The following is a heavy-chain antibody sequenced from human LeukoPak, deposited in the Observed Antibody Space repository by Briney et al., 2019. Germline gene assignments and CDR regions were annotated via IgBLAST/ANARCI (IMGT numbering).Heavy chain of an antibody. V-gene: IGHV4-34*01. CDR2: INHSGST. J-gene: IGHJ5*02. CDR1: GGSFSGYY. D-gene: IGHD5-12*01. CDR3: ARVCPKGWLRLRGTVHGNWFDP. Sequence: PSETLSLTCAVYGGSFSGYYWSWIRQPPGKGLEWIGEINHSGSTNYNPSLKSRVTISVDTSKNQFSLKLSSVTAADTAVYYCARVCPKGWLRLRGTVHGNWFDPWGQGTLVTVSS.